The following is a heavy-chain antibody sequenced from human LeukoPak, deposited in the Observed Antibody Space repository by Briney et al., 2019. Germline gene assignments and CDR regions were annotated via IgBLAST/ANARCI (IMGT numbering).Heavy chain of an antibody. CDR3: ARVGPDDFWSGYYLDY. D-gene: IGHD3-3*01. V-gene: IGHV3-33*01. J-gene: IGHJ4*02. Sequence: QPGRSLRLSCTASGFMFSRLGMQWVRQAPGEGLEWVAMIWHDGSVEEYADSVKGRFTISRDNSQNTLYLQMNSLRDDDTAVYYCARVGPDDFWSGYYLDYWGQGTLVTVSS. CDR1: GFMFSRLG. CDR2: IWHDGSVE.